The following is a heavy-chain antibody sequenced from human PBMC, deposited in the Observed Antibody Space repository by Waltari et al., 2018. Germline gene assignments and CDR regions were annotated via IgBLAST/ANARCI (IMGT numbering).Heavy chain of an antibody. V-gene: IGHV4-39*01. Sequence: QLQLQESGPRLVKPSETLSLTCTVSGGSFNTHTYFWAWIRQPPGKGLEWIGSVYYSGSTDYNESLKSRVTISVDTSKNQFSLNLSSVTAADTAVYYCASQDAAAVAYWFDPWGQGTPVTVSS. CDR2: VYYSGST. CDR3: ASQDAAAVAYWFDP. D-gene: IGHD2-15*01. J-gene: IGHJ5*02. CDR1: GGSFNTHTYF.